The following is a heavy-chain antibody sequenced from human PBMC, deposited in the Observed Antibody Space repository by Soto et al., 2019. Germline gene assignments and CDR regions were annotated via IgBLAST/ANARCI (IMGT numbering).Heavy chain of an antibody. V-gene: IGHV4-34*01. D-gene: IGHD2-8*01. CDR2: VNDSGNS. J-gene: IGHJ5*02. CDR1: GGSFSGYY. CDR3: ARVRRWPPEEMVDL. Sequence: QVQLHQWGAGQLRASETLSLTCGVSGGSFSGYYWSWIRQPPGKGLEWIGEVNDSGNSNYNSSLKRRVVISVDTPKSEFSLKMTTVTAADTGVYYCARVRRWPPEEMVDLWGQGALVTVSS.